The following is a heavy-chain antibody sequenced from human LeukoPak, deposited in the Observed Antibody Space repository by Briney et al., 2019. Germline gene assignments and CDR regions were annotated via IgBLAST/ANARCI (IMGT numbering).Heavy chain of an antibody. J-gene: IGHJ4*02. Sequence: ASVKVSCQASGYNFKDYHLHWVRQAPGQGLEWLGFISPNSGGTNYALQFRGRVTVTGDTSVNTAYLEIKYLKSDDTAIYYCARGWELQLSRTYFDYWGQGTLVTVSS. D-gene: IGHD3-10*01. CDR1: GYNFKDYH. CDR2: ISPNSGGT. V-gene: IGHV1-2*02. CDR3: ARGWELQLSRTYFDY.